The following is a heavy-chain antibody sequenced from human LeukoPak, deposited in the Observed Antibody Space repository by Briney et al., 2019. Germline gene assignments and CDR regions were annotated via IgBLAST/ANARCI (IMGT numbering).Heavy chain of an antibody. V-gene: IGHV4-59*01. J-gene: IGHJ4*02. Sequence: PSETLSLTCTVSGGSISGYYWTWIRQPPGKGLEWIGYIYYSGSADYNPSLKSRVTISVDTSKNQFSLKLSSVTAADTAVYYCAGGRYSTTWRGPFDYWGQGTLVTVSS. CDR1: GGSISGYY. CDR2: IYYSGSA. CDR3: AGGRYSTTWRGPFDY. D-gene: IGHD6-13*01.